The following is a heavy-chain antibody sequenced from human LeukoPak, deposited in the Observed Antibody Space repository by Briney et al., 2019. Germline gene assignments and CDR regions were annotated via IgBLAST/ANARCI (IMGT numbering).Heavy chain of an antibody. V-gene: IGHV4-59*08. D-gene: IGHD5-24*01. Sequence: SETLSLTCTVSGGSISSYYWSWIRQPPGKGLEWIGYIYYSGSTNYNPSLKSRVTISVDTSKNQFSLKLSSVTAADTAVYYCARLGDGDNTRYYYYGMDVWGQGTTVTVSS. J-gene: IGHJ6*02. CDR1: GGSISSYY. CDR2: IYYSGST. CDR3: ARLGDGDNTRYYYYGMDV.